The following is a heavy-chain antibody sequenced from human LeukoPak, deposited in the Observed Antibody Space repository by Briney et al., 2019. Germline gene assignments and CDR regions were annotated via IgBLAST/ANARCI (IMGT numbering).Heavy chain of an antibody. CDR2: ITSGGIT. D-gene: IGHD5-12*01. CDR3: AKYLHPSGSPYALDM. J-gene: IGHJ3*02. V-gene: IGHV3-23*01. Sequence: PGGSLRLSCSASGFTFSSYAMGWVRQAPGEGLEWVSSITSGGITFYGDSGKGRFTISRDNAKNTVFLQMNTLRAEDTAVYHCAKYLHPSGSPYALDMWGQGTMVTVSS. CDR1: GFTFSSYA.